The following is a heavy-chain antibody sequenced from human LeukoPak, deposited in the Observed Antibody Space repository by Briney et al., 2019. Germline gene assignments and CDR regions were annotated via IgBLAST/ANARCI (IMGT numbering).Heavy chain of an antibody. CDR3: ARNGGYSYGYDPYYFDY. J-gene: IGHJ4*02. Sequence: GGSLRLSCAASGFTFSDYAMHWLRQAPGKGPEWVTVISDDGGDKFYADSVKGRFTISRDNSKNMLYLQMNSLRPEDTAVYYCARNGGYSYGYDPYYFDYWGQGTLVTVSS. CDR2: ISDDGGDK. CDR1: GFTFSDYA. V-gene: IGHV3-30*04. D-gene: IGHD5-18*01.